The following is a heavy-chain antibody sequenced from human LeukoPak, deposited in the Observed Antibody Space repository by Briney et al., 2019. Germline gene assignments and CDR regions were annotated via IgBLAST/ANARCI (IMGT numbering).Heavy chain of an antibody. J-gene: IGHJ4*02. V-gene: IGHV1-2*02. CDR3: ARGYCSGGSCYGYFDY. D-gene: IGHD2-15*01. CDR1: GYTFTGYY. Sequence: ASVKVSCKASGYTFTGYYMHWVRQAPGQGLEWMGWINPNSGGTNYAQKFQGGVTMTRDTSISTAYMELSRLRSDDTAVYYCARGYCSGGSCYGYFDYWGQGTLVTVSS. CDR2: INPNSGGT.